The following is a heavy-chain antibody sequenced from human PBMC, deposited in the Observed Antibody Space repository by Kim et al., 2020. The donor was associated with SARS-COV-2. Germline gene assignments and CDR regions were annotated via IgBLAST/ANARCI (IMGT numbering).Heavy chain of an antibody. CDR3: ARATSSSFLYYYGMDV. V-gene: IGHV1-69*04. Sequence: QKFQGIVTITADKSTSTAYMELSSLRSEDTAVYYCARATSSSFLYYYGMDVWGQGTTVTVSS. J-gene: IGHJ6*02. D-gene: IGHD6-13*01.